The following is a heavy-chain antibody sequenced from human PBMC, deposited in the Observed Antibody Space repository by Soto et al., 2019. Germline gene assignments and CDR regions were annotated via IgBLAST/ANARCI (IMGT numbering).Heavy chain of an antibody. CDR2: ISAYNGNT. CDR1: GYTFTSYG. J-gene: IGHJ5*02. V-gene: IGHV1-18*01. CDR3: ARAGMITFGGVIVGGWFDP. D-gene: IGHD3-16*02. Sequence: QVQLVQSGAEVKKPGASVKVSCKASGYTFTSYGISWVRQAPGQGLEWMGWISAYNGNTNYAQKLQGRVTMTTDTSTSTAYMEMRSLRSDDTAVYYCARAGMITFGGVIVGGWFDPWGQGALVTVSS.